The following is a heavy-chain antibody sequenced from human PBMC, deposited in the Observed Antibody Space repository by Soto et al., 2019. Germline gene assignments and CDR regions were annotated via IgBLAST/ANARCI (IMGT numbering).Heavy chain of an antibody. V-gene: IGHV3-23*01. CDR3: EKDGVWSGYY. J-gene: IGHJ4*02. D-gene: IGHD3-3*01. Sequence: XGSLRLSCATSGFTFNNYAMTWVRQAPGEGLEWVSAISGSGGSTYYADSVKGRFTISRDISKNTLYLQMNSLRAEDTAVYYCEKDGVWSGYYWGQGTLVTVSS. CDR1: GFTFNNYA. CDR2: ISGSGGST.